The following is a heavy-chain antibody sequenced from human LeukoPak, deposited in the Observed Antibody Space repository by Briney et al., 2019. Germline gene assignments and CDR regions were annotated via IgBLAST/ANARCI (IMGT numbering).Heavy chain of an antibody. Sequence: SETLSLTCAVYGGSFSGYYWSWIRQPPGKGLEWIGEINHSGSTNYNPSLKSRVTISVDTSKNQFSLKLSSVTAADTAVYYCARHRGTSSGWYAFDYWGQGTLVTVSS. D-gene: IGHD6-19*01. V-gene: IGHV4-34*01. CDR2: INHSGST. CDR1: GGSFSGYY. J-gene: IGHJ4*02. CDR3: ARHRGTSSGWYAFDY.